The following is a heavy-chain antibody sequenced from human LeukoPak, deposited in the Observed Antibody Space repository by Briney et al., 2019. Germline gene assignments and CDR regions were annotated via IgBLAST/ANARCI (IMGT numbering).Heavy chain of an antibody. Sequence: ASVKVSCKASGYTFNNFYMHWVRQAPGQGLEWMGIINPSGDNTWYAQKFQGRVTMTRDMATSTDYMEVSSLRSEDTAVYYCAREGTVTTFFWFDPWGQGTLVTVSS. D-gene: IGHD4-17*01. CDR3: AREGTVTTFFWFDP. CDR2: INPSGDNT. V-gene: IGHV1-46*02. J-gene: IGHJ5*02. CDR1: GYTFNNFY.